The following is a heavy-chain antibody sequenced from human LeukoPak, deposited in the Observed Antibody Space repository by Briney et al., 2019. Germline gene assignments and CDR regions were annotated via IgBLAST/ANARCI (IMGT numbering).Heavy chain of an antibody. CDR2: IIPIFGTA. CDR1: GGTFSSYA. Sequence: SVKVSCKASGGTFSSYAISWVRQAPGQGLEWMGGIIPIFGTANYAQKFQGRVTITADESTSTAYMELSSLGSEDTAVYYCARGQAHFGRKYYMDVWGKGTTVTISS. J-gene: IGHJ6*03. V-gene: IGHV1-69*13. CDR3: ARGQAHFGRKYYMDV. D-gene: IGHD3-3*01.